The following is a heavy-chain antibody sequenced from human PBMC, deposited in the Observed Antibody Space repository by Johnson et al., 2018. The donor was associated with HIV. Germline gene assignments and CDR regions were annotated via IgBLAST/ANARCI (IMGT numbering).Heavy chain of an antibody. J-gene: IGHJ3*02. V-gene: IGHV3-20*04. CDR1: GFTFDDYG. CDR2: ITWNGGNT. Sequence: VQLVESGGGVVRPGGSLRLSCAASGFTFDDYGMSWVRQAPGKGLEWVSGITWNGGNTGYADSVKGRFTISRDNAKNSLYLQMNSRRAEDTALYYCAMCYYGSGADAFDIWGQGTMLTVSS. D-gene: IGHD3-10*01. CDR3: AMCYYGSGADAFDI.